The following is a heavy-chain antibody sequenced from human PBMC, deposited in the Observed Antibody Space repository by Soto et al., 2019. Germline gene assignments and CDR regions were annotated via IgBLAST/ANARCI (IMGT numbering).Heavy chain of an antibody. J-gene: IGHJ4*02. Sequence: ATEKVSCKTSGGTFSSYAISWVRQAPGQGLEWMGGIIPIFGTANYAQKFQGRVTITADESTSTAYMELSSLRSEDKAVYYCARPYYYDSSGYPDWGQGTLVTISS. CDR3: ARPYYYDSSGYPD. D-gene: IGHD3-22*01. CDR1: GGTFSSYA. V-gene: IGHV1-69*13. CDR2: IIPIFGTA.